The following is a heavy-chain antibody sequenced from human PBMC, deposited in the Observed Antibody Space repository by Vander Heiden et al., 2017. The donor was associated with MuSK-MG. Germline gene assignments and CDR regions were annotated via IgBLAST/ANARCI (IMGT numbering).Heavy chain of an antibody. J-gene: IGHJ4*02. CDR1: GGSISSYY. Sequence: QVQLQESGPGLVKPSETLSLTCTVSGGSISSYYWSWIRQPPGKGLEWIGYIYYSGSTNYNPSLKSRVTISVDTSKNQFSLKLSSVTAADTAVYYCARPSIGAVLFFDYWGQGPLVTVSS. CDR2: IYYSGST. CDR3: ARPSIGAVLFFDY. D-gene: IGHD6-13*01. V-gene: IGHV4-59*08.